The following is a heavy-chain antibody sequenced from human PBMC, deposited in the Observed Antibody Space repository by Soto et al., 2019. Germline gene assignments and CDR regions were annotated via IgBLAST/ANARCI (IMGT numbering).Heavy chain of an antibody. D-gene: IGHD3-3*01. CDR1: GFTFSSSA. CDR2: IIADNSNT. V-gene: IGHV1-58*01. J-gene: IGHJ6*02. Sequence: SVKVSCKASGFTFSSSAVHWVRQARGHRLEWMGWIIADNSNTSYARKFQDRVTMTRNTSTSTAYMELSSLRSEDTAVYYCARGPYYDFWSGSIYYYYGMDVWGQGTTVTVSS. CDR3: ARGPYYDFWSGSIYYYYGMDV.